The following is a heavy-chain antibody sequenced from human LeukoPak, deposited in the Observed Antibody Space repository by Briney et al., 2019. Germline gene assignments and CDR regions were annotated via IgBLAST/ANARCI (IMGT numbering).Heavy chain of an antibody. CDR3: ARVASIRSFDY. CDR2: INPSGGST. J-gene: IGHJ4*02. V-gene: IGHV1-46*01. D-gene: IGHD6-19*01. CDR1: GYTFTSYY. Sequence: ASVKASCKASGYTFTSYYMHWVRQAPGQGLEWMGIINPSGGSTSYAQKFQGRVTMTRDMSTSTVYMELSSLRSEDTAVYYCARVASIRSFDYWGQGTLVTVSS.